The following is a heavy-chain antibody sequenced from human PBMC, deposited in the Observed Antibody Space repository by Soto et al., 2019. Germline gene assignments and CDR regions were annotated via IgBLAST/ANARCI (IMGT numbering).Heavy chain of an antibody. CDR2: ISRDGGIK. D-gene: IGHD2-8*02. V-gene: IGHV3-30*03. J-gene: IGHJ4*02. CDR3: TGEVASGY. Sequence: QVQLVESGGGVVQPGRSLRLSCAVSGFTVSTYGMHWVRQAPGKGLEWVAVISRDGGIKFYADSVKGRFTISRDNSRNTLFLEMNSLRGDEMAVYYCTGEVASGYWGQGTLVTVSS. CDR1: GFTVSTYG.